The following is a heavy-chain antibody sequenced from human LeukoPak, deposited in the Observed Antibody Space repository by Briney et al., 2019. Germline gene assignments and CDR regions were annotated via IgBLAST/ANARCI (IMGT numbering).Heavy chain of an antibody. CDR3: ARDPSARLGYFDY. CDR1: GFTFSTYP. V-gene: IGHV3-21*01. D-gene: IGHD6-6*01. J-gene: IGHJ4*02. CDR2: ISTSSSYI. Sequence: GGSLRLSCAASGFTFSTYPMNWVRQAPGKGLEWVSSISTSSSYIYYADSVKGRFTISRDNAKNTLYLQMNGLRAEDTAVYYCARDPSARLGYFDYWGQGTLVTVSS.